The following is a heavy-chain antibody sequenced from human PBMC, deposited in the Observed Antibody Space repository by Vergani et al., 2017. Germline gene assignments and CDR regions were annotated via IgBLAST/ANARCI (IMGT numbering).Heavy chain of an antibody. V-gene: IGHV4-34*01. CDR3: ARGHWGSSGYAIFDY. J-gene: IGHJ4*02. Sequence: QVQLQQWGAGLLKPSETLSLTCAVYGGSFSGYYWSWIRQPPGKGLEWIGEINHSGSTNYNPSLKSRVTISVDTSKNQFSLKRSSVTAADTAVYYCARGHWGSSGYAIFDYWGQGTLVTVSS. D-gene: IGHD6-13*01. CDR1: GGSFSGYY. CDR2: INHSGST.